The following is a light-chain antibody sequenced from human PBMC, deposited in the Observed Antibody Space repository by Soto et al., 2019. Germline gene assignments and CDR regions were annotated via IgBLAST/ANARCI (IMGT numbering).Light chain of an antibody. J-gene: IGLJ1*01. CDR1: SSDVGGYNS. CDR2: EVS. Sequence: QSVLAQPPSASGSSGQSVTISCTGTSSDVGGYNSVSWYQQHPGKAPKLMIYEVSKRPSGVPDRFSGSKSGNTASLTVSGLQAEDEADYYCSSYAGSNNFVFGTGTKGTVL. V-gene: IGLV2-8*01. CDR3: SSYAGSNNFV.